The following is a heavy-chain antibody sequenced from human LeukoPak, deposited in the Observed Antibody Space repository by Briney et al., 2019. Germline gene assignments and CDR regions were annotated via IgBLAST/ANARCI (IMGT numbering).Heavy chain of an antibody. V-gene: IGHV3-33*08. Sequence: GGSLRLSCAGSGFTFSSYGMHWVRQAPGKGLEWVAVIWYDGSSKYYADSVKGRFTISRDNSKNTLYLQMNSLRAEDTAVYYCARDSSSSFLDYWGQGTLVTVSS. CDR3: ARDSSSSFLDY. CDR2: IWYDGSSK. D-gene: IGHD6-6*01. J-gene: IGHJ4*02. CDR1: GFTFSSYG.